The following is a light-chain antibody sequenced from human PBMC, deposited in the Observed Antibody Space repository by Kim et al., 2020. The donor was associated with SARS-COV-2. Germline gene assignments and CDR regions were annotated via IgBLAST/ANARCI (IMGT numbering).Light chain of an antibody. V-gene: IGKV3-15*01. J-gene: IGKJ1*01. CDR2: GAS. CDR1: QSVSSN. Sequence: VSPGERATLSCRASQSVSSNLAWYQQKPGQAPRLLIYGASTRAAGIPARFSGSGSGTEFTLTISSLQSEDFAVYYCQQYNNWPQTFGQGTKVDIK. CDR3: QQYNNWPQT.